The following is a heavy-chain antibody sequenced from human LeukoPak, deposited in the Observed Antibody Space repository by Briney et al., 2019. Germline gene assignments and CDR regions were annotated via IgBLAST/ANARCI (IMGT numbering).Heavy chain of an antibody. Sequence: GGSLSLSCTASGFTFSRNWMTWVRQAPGKGLEWVANIKEDGSAKYYVDSMKGRFTISRDNAKNSLYLQINSLRAEDTAVYYCARDSPGYGGYSYWGQGTLVTVSS. CDR3: ARDSPGYGGYSY. CDR1: GFTFSRNW. CDR2: IKEDGSAK. V-gene: IGHV3-7*04. J-gene: IGHJ4*02. D-gene: IGHD5-12*01.